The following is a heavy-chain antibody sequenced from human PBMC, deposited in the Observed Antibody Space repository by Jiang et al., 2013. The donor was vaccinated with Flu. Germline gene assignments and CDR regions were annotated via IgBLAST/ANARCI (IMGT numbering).Heavy chain of an antibody. D-gene: IGHD3-3*01. V-gene: IGHV3-30*02. CDR3: AKDRLRFLELDY. J-gene: IGHJ4*02. CDR2: IRYDGSNK. CDR1: GFTFSSYG. Sequence: LVESGGGVVQPGGSLRLSCAASGFTFSSYGIHWVRQAPGKGLEWVAFIRYDGSNKYYADSVKGRFTISRDNSKNTLYLQMNSLRAEDTAVYYCAKDRLRFLELDYWGQGTLVTVSS.